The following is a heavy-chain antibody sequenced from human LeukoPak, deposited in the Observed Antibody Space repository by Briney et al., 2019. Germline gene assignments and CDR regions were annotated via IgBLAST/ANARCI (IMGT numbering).Heavy chain of an antibody. CDR1: GGSISSSNW. D-gene: IGHD5-18*01. J-gene: IGHJ5*02. Sequence: SETLSLTCAVSGGSISSSNWWSWVRQPPGKGLEWIGEIYHSGSTNYNPSLKSRVTISVDTSKNQFSLKLSSVTAADTAVYYCAGGATAMVPFDPWGQGTPVTVSS. CDR3: AGGATAMVPFDP. CDR2: IYHSGST. V-gene: IGHV4-4*02.